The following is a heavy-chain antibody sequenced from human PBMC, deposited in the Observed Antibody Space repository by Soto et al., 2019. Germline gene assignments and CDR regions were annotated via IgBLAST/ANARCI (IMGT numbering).Heavy chain of an antibody. CDR2: IYYDGSNK. D-gene: IGHD2-15*01. J-gene: IGHJ4*02. V-gene: IGHV3-33*01. CDR3: ARDPSYCSGGSCLAFDY. Sequence: GGSLRLSCAASGFTFSNYAIHWVRQAPGEGLKWVAVIYYDGSNKYYADSVKGRFTISRDNSKNTLYLQMNSLRAEDTAVYYCARDPSYCSGGSCLAFDYWGQGTLVTVSS. CDR1: GFTFSNYA.